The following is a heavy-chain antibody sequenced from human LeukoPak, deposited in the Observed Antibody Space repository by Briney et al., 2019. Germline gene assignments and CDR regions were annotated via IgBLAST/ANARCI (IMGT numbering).Heavy chain of an antibody. V-gene: IGHV4-34*01. D-gene: IGHD2-2*01. J-gene: IGHJ4*02. CDR2: INDSGST. Sequence: SETLSLTCAVYGGSFSGYYWSWIRQPPGKGLEWIGEINDSGSTNYNPSLKSRVTISVDTSKNQFSLKLSSVTAADTAVYYCARSGDGYCSSTSCYGGDFDYWGQGTLVTVSS. CDR3: ARSGDGYCSSTSCYGGDFDY. CDR1: GGSFSGYY.